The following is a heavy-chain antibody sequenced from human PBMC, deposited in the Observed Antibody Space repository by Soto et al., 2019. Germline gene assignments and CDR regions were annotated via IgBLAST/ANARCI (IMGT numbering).Heavy chain of an antibody. CDR2: INPSGGST. D-gene: IGHD6-19*01. CDR3: ARDLGHSSGWYLRGWFDP. V-gene: IGHV1-46*03. Sequence: ASVKVSCKASGYTFTSYYMHWVRQAPGQGLEWMGIINPSGGSTSYAQKFQGRVTMTRDTSTSTVYMELSSLRSEDAAVYYCARDLGHSSGWYLRGWFDPWGQGTLVTVSS. J-gene: IGHJ5*02. CDR1: GYTFTSYY.